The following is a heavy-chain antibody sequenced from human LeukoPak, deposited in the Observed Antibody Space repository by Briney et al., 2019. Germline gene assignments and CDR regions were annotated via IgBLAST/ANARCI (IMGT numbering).Heavy chain of an antibody. CDR3: TRDGCGSGSHVY. V-gene: IGHV3-7*04. D-gene: IGHD3-10*01. CDR1: GFTISHYW. J-gene: IGHJ4*02. CDR2: INQDGSVE. Sequence: GGSLRLSCAASGFTISHYWMSWVRQAPGEGLEWVANINQDGSVEHYADSVKGRFTISRDNAKNSLYLQMNTLRAEDTAVYYCTRDGCGSGSHVYWGQGARVTVSS.